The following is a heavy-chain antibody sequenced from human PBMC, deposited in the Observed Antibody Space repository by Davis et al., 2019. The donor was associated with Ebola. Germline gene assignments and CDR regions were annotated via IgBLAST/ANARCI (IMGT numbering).Heavy chain of an antibody. CDR1: GFTFSSYG. J-gene: IGHJ4*02. V-gene: IGHV3-30*18. CDR3: AKDYYDSSGRYFDY. CDR2: ISYDGSNK. D-gene: IGHD3-22*01. Sequence: PGGSLRLSCAASGFTFSSYGMHWVRQAPGKGLEWVAVISYDGSNKYYADSVKGRFTISRDHSKNTLYLQMNSLRAEDTAVYYCAKDYYDSSGRYFDYWGQGTLVTVSS.